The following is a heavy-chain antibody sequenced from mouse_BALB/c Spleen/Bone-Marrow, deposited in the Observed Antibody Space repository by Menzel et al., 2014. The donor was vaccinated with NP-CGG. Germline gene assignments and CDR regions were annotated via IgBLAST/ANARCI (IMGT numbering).Heavy chain of an antibody. D-gene: IGHD1-2*01. J-gene: IGHJ2*01. Sequence: VKLVESGAELVRPGSSVKISCKASGYAFSAYWMTWVKQRPGQGLEWIGQIYPGDGDTNYNGKFKGKATLTADKSSSTAYMQLSSLTSEDAAVYFCTRSTATFDYWGQGTTLTVSS. CDR3: TRSTATFDY. CDR2: IYPGDGDT. CDR1: GYAFSAYW. V-gene: IGHV1-80*01.